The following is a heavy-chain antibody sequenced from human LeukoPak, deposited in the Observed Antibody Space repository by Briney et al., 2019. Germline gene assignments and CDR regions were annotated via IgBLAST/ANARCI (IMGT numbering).Heavy chain of an antibody. D-gene: IGHD2-2*01. Sequence: GGSLRLSCAASGFTLSNYDMNWVRQAPGKGLEWVSSISTSSRYIYYKDSVRGRFTISRDDAKNSLYLEMNSLRAEDTAVYYCARADCSSSTCSLRRSWFDPWGQGTLVTVSS. CDR1: GFTLSNYD. V-gene: IGHV3-21*01. J-gene: IGHJ5*02. CDR2: ISTSSRYI. CDR3: ARADCSSSTCSLRRSWFDP.